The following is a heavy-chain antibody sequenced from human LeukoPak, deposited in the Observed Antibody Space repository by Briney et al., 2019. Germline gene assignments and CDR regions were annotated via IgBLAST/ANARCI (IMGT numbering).Heavy chain of an antibody. D-gene: IGHD1-26*01. J-gene: IGHJ4*02. V-gene: IGHV1-18*01. CDR3: ARVGGGNYYYFDY. Sequence: GASVKVSCKASGYTFTTYRISWVRQAPGQGLEWRGWISAYNDDAHYAQKLPGKVSMTTDTSTNTAHLALRSLRSDDTAVYYCARVGGGNYYYFDYWGQGTLVTVSS. CDR2: ISAYNDDA. CDR1: GYTFTTYR.